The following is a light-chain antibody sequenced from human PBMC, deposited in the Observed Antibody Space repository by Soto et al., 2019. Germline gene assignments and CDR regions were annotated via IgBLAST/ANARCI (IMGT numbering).Light chain of an antibody. J-gene: IGLJ1*01. CDR2: EVS. CDR3: ISYAGSNLLYV. Sequence: QSALTQPPSASGSPGQSVTISCTGTSSDVGGYNYVSWYQQHPGKAPKLMIYEVSKRPSGVPDRFSGSKSGNTASLTDSGLQAEDEADYYCISYAGSNLLYVFGTGTQLTVL. V-gene: IGLV2-8*01. CDR1: SSDVGGYNY.